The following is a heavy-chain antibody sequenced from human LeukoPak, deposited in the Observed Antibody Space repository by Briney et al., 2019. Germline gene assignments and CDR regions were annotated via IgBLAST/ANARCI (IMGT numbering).Heavy chain of an antibody. Sequence: PGGSLRLSCTASEFTFSGYWMHWVRQAPGKGLVWVSRINSDGSSTSYADSVKGRFTISRDNAKNTVYLQMNSLRAEDTAVYYCERDPRWYGGKYNDEGFNYGAKGPLVTVPS. CDR1: EFTFSGYW. CDR2: INSDGSST. D-gene: IGHD4-23*01. J-gene: IGHJ4*02. V-gene: IGHV3-74*01. CDR3: ERDPRWYGGKYNDEGFNY.